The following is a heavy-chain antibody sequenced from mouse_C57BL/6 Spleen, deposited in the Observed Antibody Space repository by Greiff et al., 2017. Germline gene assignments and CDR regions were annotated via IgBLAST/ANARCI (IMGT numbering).Heavy chain of an antibody. CDR1: GYTFTDYY. D-gene: IGHD1-1*01. Sequence: VQLQQSGPVLVKPGASVKMSCKASGYTFTDYYMNWVKQSHGKSLEWIGVINPYNGGTSYNQKFKGKATLTVDKSSSTAYMELNSLTSEDSAVYYCARCGSSQLDYWGQGTTRTVSS. CDR3: ARCGSSQLDY. CDR2: INPYNGGT. V-gene: IGHV1-19*01. J-gene: IGHJ2*01.